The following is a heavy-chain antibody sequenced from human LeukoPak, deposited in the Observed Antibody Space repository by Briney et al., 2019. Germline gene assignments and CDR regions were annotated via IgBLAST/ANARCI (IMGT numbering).Heavy chain of an antibody. CDR2: ISGSGGST. D-gene: IGHD5-24*01. CDR3: ARVRRDGYNFDAFDI. Sequence: PGGSLRLSCAASGFPLSSYGMSWVLQAPGKGLEWVSAISGSGGSTYYADSVKGRFTISRDNSKNTLYLQMNSLRAEDTAVYYCARVRRDGYNFDAFDIWGQGTMVTVSS. V-gene: IGHV3-23*01. J-gene: IGHJ3*02. CDR1: GFPLSSYG.